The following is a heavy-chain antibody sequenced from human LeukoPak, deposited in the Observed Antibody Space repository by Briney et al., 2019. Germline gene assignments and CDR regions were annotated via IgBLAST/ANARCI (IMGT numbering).Heavy chain of an antibody. J-gene: IGHJ4*02. CDR2: IHYSGST. Sequence: SETLSLTCTVSGGSISSGGYYWSWIRQYPGKGLEWIGCIHYSGSTYYNPSLSSRVTISVDRSTNHFSLKVSSVTAADTAVYYCARDAIDSNYFDFWGQGTLVTVSS. CDR1: GGSISSGGYY. V-gene: IGHV4-31*03. D-gene: IGHD4-11*01. CDR3: ARDAIDSNYFDF.